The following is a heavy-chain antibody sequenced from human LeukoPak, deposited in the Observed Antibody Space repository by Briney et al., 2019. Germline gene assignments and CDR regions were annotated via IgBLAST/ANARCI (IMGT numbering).Heavy chain of an antibody. CDR3: ARGSAAGTCDY. CDR2: LWYDGNNR. V-gene: IGHV3-33*01. Sequence: SGGSLRLSCAAPGFTFSSYDMHWVRQAPGKGLEWVAVLWYDGNNRYYADSVKGRFTISRDNSKNTLYLQMNSLRAEDTAVYYCARGSAAGTCDYWGQGTLVTVSS. D-gene: IGHD6-13*01. J-gene: IGHJ4*02. CDR1: GFTFSSYD.